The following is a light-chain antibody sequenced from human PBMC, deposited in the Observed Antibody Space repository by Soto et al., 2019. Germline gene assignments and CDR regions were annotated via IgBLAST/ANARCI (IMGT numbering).Light chain of an antibody. CDR3: RQYTSSPLT. CDR2: GAS. CDR1: QSVGNNY. Sequence: EIVLTHSPDTLSLSPGERATLSCRASQSVGNNYLAWYQQRPGQAPRLVIYGASNRATGIPDRFSAWGSGTDFTLTISRLEPEDFAVYYCRQYTSSPLTFGQGTKVDIK. J-gene: IGKJ1*01. V-gene: IGKV3-20*01.